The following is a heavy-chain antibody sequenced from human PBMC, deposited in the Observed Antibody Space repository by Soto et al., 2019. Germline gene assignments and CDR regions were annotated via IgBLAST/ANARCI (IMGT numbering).Heavy chain of an antibody. CDR2: ISAYNGNT. V-gene: IGHV1-18*01. D-gene: IGHD3-9*01. J-gene: IGHJ5*02. Sequence: ASVKVSCKASGYTLTSYGISWVRQAPGQGLEWMGWISAYNGNTNYAQKLQGRVTMTTDTSTSTAYMELRSLRSDDTAVYYCARDQGDYDILTGYYNVGFDPWGQGTLVTVSS. CDR3: ARDQGDYDILTGYYNVGFDP. CDR1: GYTLTSYG.